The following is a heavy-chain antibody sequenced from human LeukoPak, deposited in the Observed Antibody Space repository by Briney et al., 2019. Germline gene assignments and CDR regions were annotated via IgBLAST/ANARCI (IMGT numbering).Heavy chain of an antibody. D-gene: IGHD2-21*01. J-gene: IGHJ3*02. CDR3: ARAPEEDCGHVFTI. Sequence: AGALSLTCAGSGVSFSSDSLRWSRQPPGKGLVWVSRINSDESSTYYAASAKGRFTIARDTAKNTLYLQMETPRAEDTAVYYSARAPEEDCGHVFTIWGQATMVTVSS. CDR2: INSDESST. V-gene: IGHV3-74*01. CDR1: GVSFSSDS.